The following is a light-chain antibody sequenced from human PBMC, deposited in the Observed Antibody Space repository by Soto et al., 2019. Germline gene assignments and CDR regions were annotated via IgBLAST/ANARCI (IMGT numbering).Light chain of an antibody. J-gene: IGKJ1*01. CDR1: QSVNSR. CDR2: DAS. Sequence: EIVMTQSPATLSVSPGERATLSCRPSQSVNSRLAWYQQKPGQTPRLLIYDASTRATGIPTRFSGSGSGTDFTLTISSLQSEDFPVYYCQQYNNWPWTFGQGTKVDIK. CDR3: QQYNNWPWT. V-gene: IGKV3-15*01.